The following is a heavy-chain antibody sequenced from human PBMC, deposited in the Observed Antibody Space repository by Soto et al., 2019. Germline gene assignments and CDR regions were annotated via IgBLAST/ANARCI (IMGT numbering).Heavy chain of an antibody. CDR2: IIPTFSTT. CDR1: GGTFTSYA. V-gene: IGHV1-69*01. Sequence: QVQLVQSGAEVKKPGSSVKVSCKASGGTFTSYAISWVRQAPGQGLEWMGGIIPTFSTTNYAQKFQGRVSITADESTSTAYMDLSSLRSDDTAVYYCARDQGLYVDTGMVVDYYSMDVWGQGTTVTVSS. D-gene: IGHD5-18*01. J-gene: IGHJ6*02. CDR3: ARDQGLYVDTGMVVDYYSMDV.